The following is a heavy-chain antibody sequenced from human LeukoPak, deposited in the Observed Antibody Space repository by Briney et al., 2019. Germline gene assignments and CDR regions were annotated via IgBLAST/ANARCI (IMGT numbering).Heavy chain of an antibody. CDR1: GFTFSSSA. V-gene: IGHV3-23*01. D-gene: IGHD5-24*01. CDR3: ATPWGGVYGYNTH. J-gene: IGHJ4*02. Sequence: GGSLRLSCAASGFTFSSSAMSWIRQAPGKGLEWVSAISGSSGSTFDADSVKGRFTISRDNSKNTLYLQMNGLRAEDTAVYYCATPWGGVYGYNTHWGQGTLVTVSS. CDR2: ISGSSGST.